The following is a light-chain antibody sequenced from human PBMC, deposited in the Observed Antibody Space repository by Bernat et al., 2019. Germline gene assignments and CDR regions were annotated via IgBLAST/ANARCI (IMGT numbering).Light chain of an antibody. CDR2: QDS. CDR3: QAWDSNTGV. CDR1: KLGDKY. J-gene: IGLJ1*01. V-gene: IGLV3-1*01. Sequence: SYELTQPPSVSVSPGQTASITCSGDKLGDKYVCWYQQKPGQSPVVVIYQDSKRPSGIPERFSGSNSGNTATLTISGTQAMEEADYYCQAWDSNTGVFGTVTKVTLL.